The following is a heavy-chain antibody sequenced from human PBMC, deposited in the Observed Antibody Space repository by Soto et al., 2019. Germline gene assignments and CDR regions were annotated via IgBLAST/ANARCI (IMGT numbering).Heavy chain of an antibody. CDR2: INANNGGA. Sequence: ASVKVSCKASGYTFTDYHIHWVRQAPGQGXEFMGWINANNGGAGSAQQFQGRVTATRDTSITTVYMELSNLRSDDTAVYYCAREGGSETLQPSYNWFDTWGQGPLVTVSS. CDR3: AREGGSETLQPSYNWFDT. CDR1: GYTFTDYH. D-gene: IGHD6-25*01. V-gene: IGHV1-2*02. J-gene: IGHJ5*02.